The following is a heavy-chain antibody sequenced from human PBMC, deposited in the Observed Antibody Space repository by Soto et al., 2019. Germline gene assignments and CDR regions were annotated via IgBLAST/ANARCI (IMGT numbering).Heavy chain of an antibody. J-gene: IGHJ4*02. CDR2: ISYDGSNK. Sequence: PGGSLRLSCAASGFTFSSYGMHWVRQAPGKGLEWVAVISYDGSNKYYADSVKGRFTISRDNSKNTLSLQMNSLRAEDTALYYCAKDGGAEWGHISWYAYWGQGTLVTVSS. D-gene: IGHD6-13*01. V-gene: IGHV3-30*18. CDR1: GFTFSSYG. CDR3: AKDGGAEWGHISWYAY.